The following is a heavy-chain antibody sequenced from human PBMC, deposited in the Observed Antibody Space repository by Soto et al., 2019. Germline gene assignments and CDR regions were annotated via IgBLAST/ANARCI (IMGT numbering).Heavy chain of an antibody. Sequence: GESLKISCNGSGYSFTSYWIAWVRQMPGKGLEWMGTIYPSGSEIKYSPSFQGRVTISADKSITTAYLQWSSLKASDSAIYYCARQMGVVTTRAYLYHGLDVWGQGTTVPVYS. J-gene: IGHJ6*02. CDR3: ARQMGVVTTRAYLYHGLDV. D-gene: IGHD2-15*01. CDR1: GYSFTSYW. CDR2: IYPSGSEI. V-gene: IGHV5-51*01.